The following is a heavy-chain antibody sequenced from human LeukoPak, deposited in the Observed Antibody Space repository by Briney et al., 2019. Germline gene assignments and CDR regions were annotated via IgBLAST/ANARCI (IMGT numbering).Heavy chain of an antibody. J-gene: IGHJ4*02. Sequence: GASVKVSCKASGYTFTGYYMHWVRQAPGQGLEWMGWINPNSGGTNYAQKFQGWVTMTRDTSISTAYMELSRLRSDDTAVYYCARGGPYLNYYDSSGYYCDWGQGTLATVSS. CDR2: INPNSGGT. V-gene: IGHV1-2*04. CDR1: GYTFTGYY. CDR3: ARGGPYLNYYDSSGYYCD. D-gene: IGHD3-22*01.